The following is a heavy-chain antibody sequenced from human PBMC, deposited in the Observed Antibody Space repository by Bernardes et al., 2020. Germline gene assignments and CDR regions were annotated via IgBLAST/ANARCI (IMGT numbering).Heavy chain of an antibody. V-gene: IGHV1-69*06. D-gene: IGHD4-17*01. J-gene: IGHJ6*03. Sequence: SVKVSCKASGGTFSRYAFSWVRQAPGQGLEWMGGIIPLFGPPNYAQKFQDRLTISADKSTSTAYMELSSLRSEDTAVYYCARSYGDQGLRDYYYMDVWGTGTTVTVSS. CDR1: GGTFSRYA. CDR2: IIPLFGPP. CDR3: ARSYGDQGLRDYYYMDV.